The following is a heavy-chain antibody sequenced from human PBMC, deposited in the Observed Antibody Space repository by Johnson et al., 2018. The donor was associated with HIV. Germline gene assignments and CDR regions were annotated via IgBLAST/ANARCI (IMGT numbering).Heavy chain of an antibody. Sequence: VQLVESGGGVVQPGRSLRLSCAASGFTFSSYAMHWVRQAPGKGLEWVAVISYDGSNKYYADSVKGRFTISRDNSKNTLYLQMNSLRAEDTALYYCARDWFMVQGADAFDIWGQGTMVTVSS. CDR1: GFTFSSYA. CDR3: ARDWFMVQGADAFDI. CDR2: ISYDGSNK. J-gene: IGHJ3*02. D-gene: IGHD3-10*01. V-gene: IGHV3-30-3*01.